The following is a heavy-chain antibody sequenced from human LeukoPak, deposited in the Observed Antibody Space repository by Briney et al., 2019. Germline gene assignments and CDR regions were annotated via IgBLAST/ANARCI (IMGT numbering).Heavy chain of an antibody. CDR1: GFTFSSYG. D-gene: IGHD2-21*02. CDR3: ARQRPASHIVVVTAYGMDV. V-gene: IGHV3-30*03. J-gene: IGHJ6*02. CDR2: ISYDGSNK. Sequence: PGGSLRLSCAASGFTFSSYGMHWVRQAPGKGLEWVAVISYDGSNKYYADSVKGRFTISRDNSKNTLYLQMNSLRAEDTAVYYCARQRPASHIVVVTAYGMDVWGQGTTVTVSS.